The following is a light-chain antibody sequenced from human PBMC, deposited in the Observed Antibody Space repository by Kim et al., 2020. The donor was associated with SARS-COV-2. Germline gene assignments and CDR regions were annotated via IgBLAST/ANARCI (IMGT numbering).Light chain of an antibody. CDR1: QDIKNY. J-gene: IGKJ2*01. CDR2: AAS. V-gene: IGKV1-9*01. CDR3: QQFNSPYT. Sequence: IQLTQSPTSLSASVGDRVTITCRASQDIKNYLAWYQQKPGRAPKLLIYAASTLQSGVPSSFSGSGSGTDFTLTISALQPEDFGDYHCQQFNSPYTFGQGTKVDIK.